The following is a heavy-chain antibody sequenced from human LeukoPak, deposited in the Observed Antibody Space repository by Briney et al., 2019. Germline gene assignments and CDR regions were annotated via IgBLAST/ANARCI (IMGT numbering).Heavy chain of an antibody. Sequence: RGESLKISCKGSGYSFTSYWIGWVRQMPGKGLEWMGNIDPTDSDTRYSPSFQGQVTISVDKSISTAYLQWSSLKASDTAMYYCARPSYYYGSGSYGEFDYWGQGTLVTVSS. CDR3: ARPSYYYGSGSYGEFDY. CDR1: GYSFTSYW. CDR2: IDPTDSDT. V-gene: IGHV5-51*01. D-gene: IGHD3-10*01. J-gene: IGHJ4*02.